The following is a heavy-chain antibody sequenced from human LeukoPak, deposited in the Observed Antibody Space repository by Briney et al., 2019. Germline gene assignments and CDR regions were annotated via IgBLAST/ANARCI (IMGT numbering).Heavy chain of an antibody. J-gene: IGHJ4*02. Sequence: GGTLRLSCAASGFTFSSYGMSWVRQAPGKGLEWVSAISGSGGSTYYADSVKGRFTISRDNSKNTLYLQMNSLRAEDTAVYYCAKDPSSSWFGDYFDYWGQGTLVTVSS. V-gene: IGHV3-23*01. D-gene: IGHD6-13*01. CDR2: ISGSGGST. CDR3: AKDPSSSWFGDYFDY. CDR1: GFTFSSYG.